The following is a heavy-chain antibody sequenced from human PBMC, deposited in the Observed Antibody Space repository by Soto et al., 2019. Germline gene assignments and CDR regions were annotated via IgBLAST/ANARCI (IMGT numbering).Heavy chain of an antibody. CDR2: ISSSSSTI. V-gene: IGHV3-48*01. Sequence: GGSLRLSCAASGFTFSSYSMNWVRQAPGKGLEWVSYISSSSSTIYYADSVKGRFTISRDNAKNSLYLQMNSLRAEDTAVYYCARDQGSSWYVVPSPFDYWGQGTLVTVSS. D-gene: IGHD6-13*01. CDR3: ARDQGSSWYVVPSPFDY. J-gene: IGHJ4*02. CDR1: GFTFSSYS.